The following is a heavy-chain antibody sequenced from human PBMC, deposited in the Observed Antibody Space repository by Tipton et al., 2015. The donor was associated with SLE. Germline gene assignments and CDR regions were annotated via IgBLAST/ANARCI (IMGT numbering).Heavy chain of an antibody. D-gene: IGHD6-13*01. CDR1: GGSISSSNW. V-gene: IGHV4-4*02. CDR3: ARGIRQQLVKDAFDI. J-gene: IGHJ3*02. CDR2: IYHSGST. Sequence: TLSLTCAVSGGSISSSNWWSWVRQPPGKGLEWIGEIYHSGSTYYNPSLKSRVTISVDTSKNQFSLKLSSVTAADTTVYYCARGIRQQLVKDAFDIWGQGTMVTVSS.